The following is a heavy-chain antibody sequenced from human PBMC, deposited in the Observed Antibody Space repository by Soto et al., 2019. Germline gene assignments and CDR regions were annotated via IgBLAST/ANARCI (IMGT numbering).Heavy chain of an antibody. Sequence: QVQLVQSGAEVKKPGASVKVSCKASGYTFTSYGISWVRQAPGQGLEWMGWISAYNGKTNYAQKLQGRVTMLTDTSTKTDYMELSRLRSAETGVYYCARLDVGRDGTVDHAFDIWGQGTMVTVSS. CDR3: ARLDVGRDGTVDHAFDI. V-gene: IGHV1-18*01. CDR2: ISAYNGKT. J-gene: IGHJ3*02. CDR1: GYTFTSYG. D-gene: IGHD1-1*01.